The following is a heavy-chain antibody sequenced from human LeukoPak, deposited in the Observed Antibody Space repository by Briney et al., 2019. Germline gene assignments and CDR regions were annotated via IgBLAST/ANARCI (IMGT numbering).Heavy chain of an antibody. CDR2: ISSDGSKK. Sequence: GGSLRLSCTASGFPFSGYGMHWVRQAPGEGPEWVAAISSDGSKKDYADSVKGRFSISRDKSKNTLYLQMNSLRPEDTAVYYCATEYDNLDDYFDYWGQGTLVIVSS. CDR1: GFPFSGYG. J-gene: IGHJ4*02. D-gene: IGHD1-1*01. V-gene: IGHV3-30*03. CDR3: ATEYDNLDDYFDY.